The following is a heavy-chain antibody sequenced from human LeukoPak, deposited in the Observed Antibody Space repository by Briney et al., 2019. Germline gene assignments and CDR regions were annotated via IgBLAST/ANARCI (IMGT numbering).Heavy chain of an antibody. CDR3: ARVLGTSDAFDI. V-gene: IGHV3-48*04. J-gene: IGHJ3*02. CDR1: GFTFSSYN. D-gene: IGHD1-14*01. CDR2: ISSSGSTI. Sequence: PGGSLRLSCAASGFTFSSYNMNWVRQAPGKGLEWVSYISSSGSTIYYADSVKGRFTISRDNAKNSLYPQMNSLRAEVTDVYYCARVLGTSDAFDIWGQGTMVTVSS.